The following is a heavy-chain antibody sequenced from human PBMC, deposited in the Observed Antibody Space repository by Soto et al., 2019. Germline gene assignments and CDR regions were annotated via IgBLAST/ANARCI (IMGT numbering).Heavy chain of an antibody. J-gene: IGHJ6*02. CDR3: ASSVTKYYYFGMDV. CDR1: GGTFSSYA. Sequence: QVQLVQSGAEVKKPGSSVKVSCKASGGTFSSYAISWVRQAPGQGLEWMGGIIPIFGTANYAQKFQGRVTITADESTSTADLELSSLRSEDTAVYYCASSVTKYYYFGMDVWGQGATVTVSS. CDR2: IIPIFGTA. D-gene: IGHD4-17*01. V-gene: IGHV1-69*12.